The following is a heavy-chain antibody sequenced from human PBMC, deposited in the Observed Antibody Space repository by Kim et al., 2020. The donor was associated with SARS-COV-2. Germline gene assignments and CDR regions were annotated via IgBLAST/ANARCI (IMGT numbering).Heavy chain of an antibody. Sequence: GGSLRLSCAASGFTFSSYGMHWVRQAPGKGLEWVAVIWYDGSNKYYADSVKGRFTISRDNSKNTLYLQMNSLRAEDTAVYYCAREQQYSYGFMDVWGQGTTVTVSS. V-gene: IGHV3-33*01. J-gene: IGHJ6*02. D-gene: IGHD5-18*01. CDR1: GFTFSSYG. CDR2: IWYDGSNK. CDR3: AREQQYSYGFMDV.